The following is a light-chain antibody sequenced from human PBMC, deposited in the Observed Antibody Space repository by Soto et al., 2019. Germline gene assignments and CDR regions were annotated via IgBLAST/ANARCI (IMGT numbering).Light chain of an antibody. V-gene: IGKV3-20*01. Sequence: EIVLTQSPGTLSLSPGERATLACRASQSVSSSYLAWYQQKPGQSPRLLIYGASSRATGIPDRFSGSWSGTDFTLTISRLEPGDLAVYYCQQYGSSLYTFGPGTNLEI. CDR3: QQYGSSLYT. J-gene: IGKJ2*01. CDR2: GAS. CDR1: QSVSSSY.